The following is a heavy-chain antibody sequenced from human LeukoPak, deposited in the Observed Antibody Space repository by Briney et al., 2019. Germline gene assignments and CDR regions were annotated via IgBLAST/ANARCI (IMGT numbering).Heavy chain of an antibody. D-gene: IGHD3-10*01. J-gene: IGHJ5*02. V-gene: IGHV4-34*01. CDR2: INHSGST. CDR1: GGSFSGYY. CDR3: ARVRGWFGRGPGWFDP. Sequence: SETLSLTCAVSGGSFSGYYWSWIRQPPGKGLEWIGEINHSGSTDYNPSLKSRVTISVDTSKNQFSLKLSSVTAADTAVYYCARVRGWFGRGPGWFDPWGQGTLVTVSS.